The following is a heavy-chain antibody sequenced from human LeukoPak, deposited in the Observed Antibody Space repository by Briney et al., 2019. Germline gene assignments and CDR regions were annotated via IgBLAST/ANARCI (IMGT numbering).Heavy chain of an antibody. CDR2: FSSGGST. V-gene: IGHV3-23*01. CDR3: AKGGGNYDTGAYFPFYFDC. J-gene: IGHJ4*02. CDR1: GFTFSSYT. Sequence: PGGSLRLSCAASGFTFSSYTMRWVRQAPGKGLEWVSTFSSGGSTYYADSVKGRFTISRDNSKNTLYLQMNSLRAEDTAVYYCAKGGGNYDTGAYFPFYFDCWGQGTLVTVSS. D-gene: IGHD3-22*01.